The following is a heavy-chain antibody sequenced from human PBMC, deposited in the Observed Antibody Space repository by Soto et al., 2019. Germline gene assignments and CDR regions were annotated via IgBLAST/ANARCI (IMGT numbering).Heavy chain of an antibody. CDR3: ARDQDNGDGDYGMFDY. CDR1: GYTFTSYG. J-gene: IGHJ4*02. Sequence: QVQLVQSGAEVKKPGASVKVSCKASGYTFTSYGISWVRQAPGQGLEWVGWISAYNGNTNYAQKLRGRVTMTTDTSTSTAYMELRSMRSDDTAVYYCARDQDNGDGDYGMFDYWGQGTLVTVSS. V-gene: IGHV1-18*01. D-gene: IGHD4-17*01. CDR2: ISAYNGNT.